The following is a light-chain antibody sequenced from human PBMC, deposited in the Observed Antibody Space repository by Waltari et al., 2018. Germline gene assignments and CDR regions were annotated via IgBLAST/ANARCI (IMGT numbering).Light chain of an antibody. J-gene: IGLJ3*02. CDR3: ATWDNSLTAVV. CDR2: DDN. Sequence: QSVLTQPPSVSAAPRQKVTISCSGSSSNIGNYFVSWYHQLPGTTPKLLIYDDNKRPSGIPDRFSASKSGTSATLDIAGLQIGDEADYYCATWDNSLTAVVFGGGTKLTVL. V-gene: IGLV1-51*01. CDR1: SSNIGNYF.